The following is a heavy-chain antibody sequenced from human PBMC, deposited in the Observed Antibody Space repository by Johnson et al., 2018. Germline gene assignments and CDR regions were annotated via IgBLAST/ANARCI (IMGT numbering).Heavy chain of an antibody. V-gene: IGHV3-33*01. CDR3: ARDAAVAGTRDAFDS. J-gene: IGHJ3*02. D-gene: IGHD6-19*01. CDR1: GFTFSSYG. Sequence: QVQLVESGGGVVQPGRSLRLSCAASGFTFSSYGMHWVRQAPGKGLEWVAVIWYDGINKYYADSVKGRFTISRDNSKNTLYLQMNSLRAEDTAVYYCARDAAVAGTRDAFDSWAKGQWSPSLQ. CDR2: IWYDGINK.